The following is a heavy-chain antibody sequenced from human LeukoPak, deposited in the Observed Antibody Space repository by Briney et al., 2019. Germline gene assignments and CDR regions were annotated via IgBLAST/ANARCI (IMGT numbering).Heavy chain of an antibody. CDR1: GFTFSSYS. J-gene: IGHJ5*02. CDR3: ARAEETTWGIDP. CDR2: INSNSDDV. Sequence: GGSLRLSCAASGFTFSSYSMNWVRQAPGKGLEWLSYINSNSDDVYHADSVKGRFTVSRDNAKNSLYLQMNNLRAEDTAVYYCARAEETTWGIDPWGQGTLVTVSS. V-gene: IGHV3-48*01. D-gene: IGHD3-16*01.